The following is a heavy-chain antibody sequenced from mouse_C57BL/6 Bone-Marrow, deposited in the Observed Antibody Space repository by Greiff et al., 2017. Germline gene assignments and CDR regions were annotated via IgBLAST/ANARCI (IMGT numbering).Heavy chain of an antibody. D-gene: IGHD1-1*01. CDR1: GYTFTSYG. V-gene: IGHV1-81*01. CDR2: IYPRSGYT. Sequence: LVESGAELARPGASVKLSCKASGYTFTSYGISWVKQRTGQGLEWIGEIYPRSGYTYYNEKFKGKATLTADKSSSTAYMELRSLTSEDSAVYFCARRGYYGSSYDYFDYWGQGTTLTVSS. J-gene: IGHJ2*01. CDR3: ARRGYYGSSYDYFDY.